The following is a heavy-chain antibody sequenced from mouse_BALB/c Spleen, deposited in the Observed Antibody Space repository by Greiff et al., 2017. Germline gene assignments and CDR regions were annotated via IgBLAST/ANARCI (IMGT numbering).Heavy chain of an antibody. CDR2: ISSGSSTI. CDR3: ARGGTTVVAPFDY. D-gene: IGHD1-1*01. Sequence: EVQLVESGGGLVQPGGSRKLSCAASGFTFSSFGMHWVRQAPEKGLEWVAYISSGSSTIYYADTVKGRFTISRDNPKNTLFLQMTSLRSEDTAMYYCARGGTTVVAPFDYWGQGTTLTVSS. CDR1: GFTFSSFG. J-gene: IGHJ2*01. V-gene: IGHV5-17*02.